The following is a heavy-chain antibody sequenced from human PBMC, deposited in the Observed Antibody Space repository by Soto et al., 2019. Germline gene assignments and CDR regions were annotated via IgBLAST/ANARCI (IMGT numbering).Heavy chain of an antibody. CDR2: INHSGST. Sequence: PSETLSLTCAVYGASFSGYYWSWIRQPPGKGLEWIGEINHSGSTYYNPSLKSRVTISVDRSKNQFSLKLSSVTAADTAVYYCARVDTAMVTGFAFDIWGQGTMVTVSS. CDR3: ARVDTAMVTGFAFDI. J-gene: IGHJ3*02. V-gene: IGHV4-34*01. D-gene: IGHD5-18*01. CDR1: GASFSGYY.